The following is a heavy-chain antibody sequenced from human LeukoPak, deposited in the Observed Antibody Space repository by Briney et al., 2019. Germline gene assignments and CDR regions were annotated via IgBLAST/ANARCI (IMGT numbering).Heavy chain of an antibody. CDR2: IRYDGSNK. V-gene: IGHV3-30*02. D-gene: IGHD2-2*01. CDR3: AKDHTYCGSTTCYRYFDH. Sequence: GGSLRLSCTESGYTFSSYVMHWVRQAPGKGLEWVAFIRYDGSNKNYADSVKGRFTISRDNSKNTLYLQMHSLRAEDTAVYYCAKDHTYCGSTTCYRYFDHWGPGTLVTVSS. CDR1: GYTFSSYV. J-gene: IGHJ4*02.